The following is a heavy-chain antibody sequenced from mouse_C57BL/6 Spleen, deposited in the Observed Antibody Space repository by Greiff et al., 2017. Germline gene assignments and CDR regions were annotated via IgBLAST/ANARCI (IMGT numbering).Heavy chain of an antibody. D-gene: IGHD1-1*01. J-gene: IGHJ3*01. CDR1: GYTFTSYW. Sequence: QVQLQQSGAELVKPGASVKMSCKASGYTFTSYWITWVKQRPGQGLEWIGDIYPGSGSTNYNEKFKSKATLTVDTSSSTAYMQLSSLTSEASAVYYCANYYGSSSWFAYWGQGTLVTVSA. CDR2: IYPGSGST. CDR3: ANYYGSSSWFAY. V-gene: IGHV1-55*01.